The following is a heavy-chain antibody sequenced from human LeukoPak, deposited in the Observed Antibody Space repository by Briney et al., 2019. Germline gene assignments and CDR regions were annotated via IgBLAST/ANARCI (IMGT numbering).Heavy chain of an antibody. CDR1: GGSFSGYY. J-gene: IGHJ5*02. CDR2: INHSGST. V-gene: IGHV4-34*01. Sequence: PSETLSLTCAVYGGSFSGYYWSWIRQPPGKGLEWIGEINHSGSTNYNPSLKSRVTISVDTSKNQFSLKLSSVTAADTAVYYCARGRITIFGVVIISLPRFDPWGQGTLVTVSS. CDR3: ARGRITIFGVVIISLPRFDP. D-gene: IGHD3-3*01.